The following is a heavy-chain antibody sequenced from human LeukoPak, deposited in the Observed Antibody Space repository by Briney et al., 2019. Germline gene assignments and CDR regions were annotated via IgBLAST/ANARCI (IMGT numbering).Heavy chain of an antibody. CDR3: ARNFPRCSGGSCYPDAFDI. J-gene: IGHJ3*02. CDR2: ISYDGSNK. CDR1: GFTFSSYA. D-gene: IGHD2-15*01. Sequence: PGRSLRLSCAASGFTFSSYAMHWVRQAPGKGLEWVAVISYDGSNKYYADSVKGRFTISGDNSKNTLYLQMNSLRAEDTAVYYCARNFPRCSGGSCYPDAFDIWGQGTMVTVSS. V-gene: IGHV3-30*04.